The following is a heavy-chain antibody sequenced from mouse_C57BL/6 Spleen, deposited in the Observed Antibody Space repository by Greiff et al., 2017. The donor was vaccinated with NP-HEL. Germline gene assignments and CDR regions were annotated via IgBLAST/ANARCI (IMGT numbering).Heavy chain of an antibody. CDR1: GFTFSSYA. CDR2: ISDGGSYT. Sequence: EVQRVESGGGLVKPGGSLKLSCAASGFTFSSYAMSWVRQTPEKRLEWVATISDGGSYTYYPDNVKGRFTISRDNAKNNLYLQMSHLKSEDTAMYYCARGGLPNYFDYWGQGTTLTVSS. J-gene: IGHJ2*01. V-gene: IGHV5-4*01. CDR3: ARGGLPNYFDY. D-gene: IGHD3-1*01.